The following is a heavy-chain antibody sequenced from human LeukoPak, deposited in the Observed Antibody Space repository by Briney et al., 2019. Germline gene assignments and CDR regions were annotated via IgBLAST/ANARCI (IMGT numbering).Heavy chain of an antibody. J-gene: IGHJ4*02. Sequence: PSETLSLTCNVSGGSINSYYWGWFRQPPGKRLESIGYIYYSGSTYYNPSLKSRVTISVDTSKNHFSLKLASVTAADTAVYFCATRYCPGTGCNFLPQYWGQGTLVTVSS. V-gene: IGHV4-59*04. CDR1: GGSINSYY. D-gene: IGHD2-8*02. CDR3: ATRYCPGTGCNFLPQY. CDR2: IYYSGST.